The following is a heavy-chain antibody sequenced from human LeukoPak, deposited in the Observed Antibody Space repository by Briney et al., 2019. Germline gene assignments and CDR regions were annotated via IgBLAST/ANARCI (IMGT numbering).Heavy chain of an antibody. V-gene: IGHV4-34*01. CDR1: GGSISSYY. D-gene: IGHD5-18*01. Sequence: PSETLSLTCTVSGGSISSYYWSWIRQPPGKGLEWIGEINHSGSTYFNPSLKSRVTMSVDTTKKQFSLKLSSVTAVDTAVYYCARIYSYGLRYFDYWGQGTLVTVSS. J-gene: IGHJ4*02. CDR3: ARIYSYGLRYFDY. CDR2: INHSGST.